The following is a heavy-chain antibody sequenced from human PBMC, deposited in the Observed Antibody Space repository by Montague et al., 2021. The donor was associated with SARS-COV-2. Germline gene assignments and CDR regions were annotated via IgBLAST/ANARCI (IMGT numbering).Heavy chain of an antibody. CDR1: GFTFSSYA. J-gene: IGHJ6*02. CDR2: ISYDGSNK. Sequence: FLRLSCAASGFTFSSYAMHWVRQAPGKGLEWVAVISYDGSNKYYADSVKGRFTISRDNSKNTLYLQMNSLRAEDTAVYYCARDFSFWVRGVYYYYGMDVWGQGTTVTVPS. CDR3: ARDFSFWVRGVYYYYGMDV. V-gene: IGHV3-30*04. D-gene: IGHD3-10*01.